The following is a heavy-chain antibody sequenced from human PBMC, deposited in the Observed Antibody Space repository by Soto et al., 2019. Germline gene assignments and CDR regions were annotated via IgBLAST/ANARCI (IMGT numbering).Heavy chain of an antibody. CDR2: IYHSGST. J-gene: IGHJ3*02. V-gene: IGHV4-4*02. Sequence: PSETLSLTCAVSGGSISSSNWWSWVRQPPGKGLEWIGEIYHSGSTNYNPSLKSRVTISVDKSKNQFSLKLSSVTAADTAVYYCASGLNYDSSYDAFDIWGQGTMVTVSS. D-gene: IGHD3-22*01. CDR3: ASGLNYDSSYDAFDI. CDR1: GGSISSSNW.